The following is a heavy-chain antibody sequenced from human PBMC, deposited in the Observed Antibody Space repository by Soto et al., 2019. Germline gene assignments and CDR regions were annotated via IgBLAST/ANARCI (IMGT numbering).Heavy chain of an antibody. D-gene: IGHD6-13*01. CDR1: GFTFSDYY. J-gene: IGHJ3*02. V-gene: IGHV3-11*06. Sequence: GGSLRLSCAASGFTFSDYYMSWIRQAPGKGLEWVSYISSSSSYTNYADSVKGRFTISRDNAKNSLYLQMNSLRAEDTAVYYCARDRAAAGTSGAFDIWGQGTMVTVSS. CDR2: ISSSSSYT. CDR3: ARDRAAAGTSGAFDI.